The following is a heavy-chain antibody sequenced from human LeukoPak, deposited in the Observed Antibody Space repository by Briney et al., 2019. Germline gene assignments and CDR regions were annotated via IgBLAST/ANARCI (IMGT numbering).Heavy chain of an antibody. J-gene: IGHJ4*02. D-gene: IGHD6-19*01. CDR2: INPNSGGT. CDR3: ATRIAVAGFDY. Sequence: ASVKVSCKASVYTFTCYYMHWVRQAPGQGLEWMGWINPNSGGTNYAQKFQGRVTMTRDTSISTAYMELSRLRSDDTAVYYCATRIAVAGFDYWGQGTLVTVSS. CDR1: VYTFTCYY. V-gene: IGHV1-2*02.